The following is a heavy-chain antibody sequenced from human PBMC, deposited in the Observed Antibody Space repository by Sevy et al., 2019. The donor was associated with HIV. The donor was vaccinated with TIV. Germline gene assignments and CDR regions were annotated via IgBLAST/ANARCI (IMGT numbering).Heavy chain of an antibody. D-gene: IGHD2-8*01. CDR1: GFTFSKYS. Sequence: GGSLRLSCAASGFTFSKYSMGWVRQPPGKGLEWVSTLSFGCGEITYADSVKGRFTISRDNSKSSVYLQMNNLRPEDTAVYYCAREGCTKPHDYGGQGTLVTVSS. J-gene: IGHJ4*02. CDR3: AREGCTKPHDY. CDR2: LSFGCGEI. V-gene: IGHV3-23*01.